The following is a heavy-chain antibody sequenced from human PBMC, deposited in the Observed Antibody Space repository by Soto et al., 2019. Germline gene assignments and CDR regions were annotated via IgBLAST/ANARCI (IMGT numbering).Heavy chain of an antibody. CDR2: ITPRGGST. V-gene: IGHV1-46*01. CDR1: GYILTSFY. Sequence: ASVKVSCKASGYILTSFYMHWVRQAPGQGLEWMGIITPRGGSTVYSEKFKGRVTLTADTSTSTVYMELISLRSDDTAVYYCARESVMRGNDHWG. D-gene: IGHD3-16*01. CDR3: ARESVMRGNDH. J-gene: IGHJ4*01.